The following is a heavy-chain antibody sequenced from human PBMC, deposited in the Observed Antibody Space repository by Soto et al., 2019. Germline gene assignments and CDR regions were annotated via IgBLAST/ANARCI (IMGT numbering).Heavy chain of an antibody. CDR1: GGSISSYY. V-gene: IGHV4-59*08. CDR3: ARLGLQTHKGYSLEWLPIDY. J-gene: IGHJ4*02. D-gene: IGHD3-3*01. CDR2: IYYSGST. Sequence: SETLSLTCTVSGGSISSYYWSWIRQPPGKGLEWIGYIYYSGSTNYNPSLKSRVTISVDTSKNQFSLKLSSVTAADTAVYYCARLGLQTHKGYSLEWLPIDYWGQGTLVTVSS.